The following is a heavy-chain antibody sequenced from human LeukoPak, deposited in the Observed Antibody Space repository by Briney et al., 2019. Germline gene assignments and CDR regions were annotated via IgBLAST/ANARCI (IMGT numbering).Heavy chain of an antibody. CDR1: GGSISSYY. CDR2: IYNIGSP. V-gene: IGHV4-59*08. Sequence: PSETLSLTCTVSGGSISSYYWSWIRQPPGKGLEWIGYIYNIGSPNYNPSLKSRVTISVNTSKNQFSLKLSSVTAADTAVYYCARHDIRNDYLFYFDYWGQGTLVTVSS. D-gene: IGHD3-16*01. J-gene: IGHJ4*02. CDR3: ARHDIRNDYLFYFDY.